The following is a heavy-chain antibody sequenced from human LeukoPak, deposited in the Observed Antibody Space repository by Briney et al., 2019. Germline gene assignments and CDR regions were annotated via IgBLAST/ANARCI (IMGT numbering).Heavy chain of an antibody. V-gene: IGHV1-46*01. D-gene: IGHD6-13*01. CDR2: INPSGGST. Sequence: GASVKVSCKASGYTFTSYYMHWVRQAPGQGLEWMGIINPSGGSTSYAQKFQGRVTMTRDTSTSTVYMELSSPRSEDTAVYYCARDQSHSSSWYSLYYYYYMDVWGKGTTVTISS. J-gene: IGHJ6*03. CDR3: ARDQSHSSSWYSLYYYYYMDV. CDR1: GYTFTSYY.